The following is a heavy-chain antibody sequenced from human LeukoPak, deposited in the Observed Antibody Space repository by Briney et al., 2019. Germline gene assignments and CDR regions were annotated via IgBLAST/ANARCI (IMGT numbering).Heavy chain of an antibody. J-gene: IGHJ4*02. Sequence: GGSLRLSCAASGFTFSNYMMHWVRQAPGKGLAWVSRIKSDGITITYADSVKGRFTISRDNAKNSLYLQMNSLRAEDTAIYYCARGAEYYYDSSGYFPFDYWGQGTLVTVSS. V-gene: IGHV3-74*01. CDR3: ARGAEYYYDSSGYFPFDY. D-gene: IGHD3-22*01. CDR1: GFTFSNYM. CDR2: IKSDGITI.